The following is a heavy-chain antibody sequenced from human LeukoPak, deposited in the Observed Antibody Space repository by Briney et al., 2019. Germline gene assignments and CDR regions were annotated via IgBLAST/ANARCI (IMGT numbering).Heavy chain of an antibody. CDR1: GFTFSSYS. CDR2: ISGSGGST. D-gene: IGHD2-15*01. Sequence: GGSLRLSGAASGFTFSSYSINWVRKAPGKGLEWVSAISGSGGSTYYADSVKGRFTISRDNSKNTLYLQMNSLRAEDTAVYYCAKEYCSGGSCYSEPFDYWGQGTLVTVSS. CDR3: AKEYCSGGSCYSEPFDY. J-gene: IGHJ4*02. V-gene: IGHV3-23*01.